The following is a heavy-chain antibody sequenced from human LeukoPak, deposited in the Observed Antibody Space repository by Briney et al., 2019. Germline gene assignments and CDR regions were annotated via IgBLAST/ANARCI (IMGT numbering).Heavy chain of an antibody. Sequence: PGGSLRLSCAASGFTFSHSGMNWVRQAPGKGLEWVSYISSSSSTIYYADSVKGRFTISRDNAKNSLYLQINNLRAEDTAVYYCAVAQPAAPFDYWGQGTLVTVSS. CDR3: AVAQPAAPFDY. D-gene: IGHD2-2*01. J-gene: IGHJ4*02. CDR1: GFTFSHSG. CDR2: ISSSSSTI. V-gene: IGHV3-48*01.